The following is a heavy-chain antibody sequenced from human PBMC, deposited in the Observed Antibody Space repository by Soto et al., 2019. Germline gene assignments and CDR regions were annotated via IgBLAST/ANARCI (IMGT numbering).Heavy chain of an antibody. CDR1: GYTFENYY. V-gene: IGHV1-46*02. Sequence: QVHLVQSGAEVKKPGASVKVSCKVSGYTFENYYMHWVRQAPGQGLEWLGIIDPTGGRTTYAQKFQDRVTMTRDTSTSTVYMELSSLRSNDTALYYCARELQFPHQETGMDVWGQGTTVTVSS. CDR3: ARELQFPHQETGMDV. J-gene: IGHJ6*02. D-gene: IGHD6-19*01. CDR2: IDPTGGRT.